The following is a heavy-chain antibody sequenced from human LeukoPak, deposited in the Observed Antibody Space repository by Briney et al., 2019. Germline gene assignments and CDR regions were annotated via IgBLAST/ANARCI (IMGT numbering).Heavy chain of an antibody. CDR3: ARGGLRHLNIDY. J-gene: IGHJ4*02. CDR1: GFTFSSYS. Sequence: GSLRLSCAASGFTFSSYSMNWVRPAPGKGLEWVSSISSSSSYIYYVDSVKGRFTISRENAKNSLYLQMNSLRAEDTAVYYCARGGLRHLNIDYWGQGPLVSVSS. D-gene: IGHD2-15*01. V-gene: IGHV3-21*01. CDR2: ISSSSSYI.